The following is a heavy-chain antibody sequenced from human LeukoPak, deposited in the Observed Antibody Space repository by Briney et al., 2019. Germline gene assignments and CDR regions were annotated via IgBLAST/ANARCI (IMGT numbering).Heavy chain of an antibody. Sequence: SVKVSCKASGGTFSSYAISWVRQAPGQGLEWMGGIIPIFGTANYAQKFQGRVTITADESTSTAYMELSSLRSEDTAVYYCATGYPVAAAGGSDYWGQGTLVTVSS. V-gene: IGHV1-69*13. CDR1: GGTFSSYA. J-gene: IGHJ4*02. CDR2: IIPIFGTA. D-gene: IGHD6-13*01. CDR3: ATGYPVAAAGGSDY.